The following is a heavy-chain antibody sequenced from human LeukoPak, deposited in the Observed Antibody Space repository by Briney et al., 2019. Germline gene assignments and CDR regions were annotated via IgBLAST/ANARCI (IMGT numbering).Heavy chain of an antibody. CDR3: ARELSSYGSGSYGKGFDP. D-gene: IGHD3-10*01. CDR2: IYHSGST. J-gene: IGHJ5*02. V-gene: IGHV4-30-2*01. CDR1: GGSISSGGYS. Sequence: SDTLSLTRAVSGGSISSGGYSWSWIWQPPGKGLEWIGYIYHSGSTYYNPSLKSRLTISVDRSKNQFSLKLSSVPAADTAVYYCARELSSYGSGSYGKGFDPWGQGTLVTVSS.